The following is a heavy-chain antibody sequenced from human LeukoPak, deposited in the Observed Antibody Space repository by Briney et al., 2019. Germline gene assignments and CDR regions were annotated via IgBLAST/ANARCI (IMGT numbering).Heavy chain of an antibody. CDR3: ARGRGGWYLGVYFDY. J-gene: IGHJ4*02. CDR1: GGSFSGYY. CDR2: INHSGST. Sequence: SETLSLTCAVYGGSFSGYYWSWIRQPPGKGLEWIGEINHSGSTNYNPSLKSRVTISVDTSKNQFSLKLSSVTAADTAVYYCARGRGGWYLGVYFDYWGQGTLVTVSS. V-gene: IGHV4-34*01. D-gene: IGHD6-19*01.